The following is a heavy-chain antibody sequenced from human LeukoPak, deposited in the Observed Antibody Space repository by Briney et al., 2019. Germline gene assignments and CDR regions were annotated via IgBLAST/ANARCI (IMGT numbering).Heavy chain of an antibody. V-gene: IGHV3-11*06. Sequence: PGGSLRLSCAASGFTFYDYYMSWIRQAPGKGLEWISYISGSSTYTNYADSVRGRFTISRDNAKNSLYLQMDSLRAEDTAVYCCARGYCSGGSCYYFDYWGQGTLVAVSS. D-gene: IGHD2-15*01. CDR3: ARGYCSGGSCYYFDY. CDR2: ISGSSTYT. J-gene: IGHJ4*02. CDR1: GFTFYDYY.